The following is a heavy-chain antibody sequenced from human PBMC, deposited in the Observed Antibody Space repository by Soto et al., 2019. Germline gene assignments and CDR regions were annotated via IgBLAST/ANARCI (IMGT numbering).Heavy chain of an antibody. V-gene: IGHV4-59*08. CDR2: IYYSGDN. D-gene: IGHD3-22*01. J-gene: IGHJ4*02. CDR1: GDSISSSY. Sequence: SETLSLTCIVSGDSISSSYWSWIRQPPGKGLEYIGYIYYSGDNNYNPSLKSRVTISLYTSKNQFSLKLTSVTAADTAVYYCARLLFFDSSGRLIDYWGQGTLVTVSS. CDR3: ARLLFFDSSGRLIDY.